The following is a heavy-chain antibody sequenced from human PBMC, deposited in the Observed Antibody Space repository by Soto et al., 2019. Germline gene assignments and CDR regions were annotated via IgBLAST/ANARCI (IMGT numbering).Heavy chain of an antibody. CDR2: FDPEDGET. J-gene: IGHJ5*02. CDR3: ATEEVDSNRPRGDKWFDP. D-gene: IGHD3-22*01. CDR1: GYTLTELS. Sequence: GASVKVSCKVSGYTLTELSMHWVRQAPGKGLEWMGGFDPEDGETIYAQKFQGRVTMTEDTSTDTAYMELSSLRSEDTAVYYCATEEVDSNRPRGDKWFDPWGQGTLVTVSS. V-gene: IGHV1-24*01.